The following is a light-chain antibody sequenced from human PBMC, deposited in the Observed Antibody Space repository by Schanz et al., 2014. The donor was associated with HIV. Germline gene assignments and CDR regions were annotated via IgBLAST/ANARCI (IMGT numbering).Light chain of an antibody. J-gene: IGLJ1*01. Sequence: QSALTQPPSVSGSPGQSVTISCTGTSSDIGTYNRVSWYQQSPGTAPKLLIYEVSDRPSGIPDRFSGSKSGNTASLTISGLQAEDEADYYCSSYTSISTLVFGTGTKLTVL. CDR2: EVS. CDR3: SSYTSISTLV. CDR1: SSDIGTYNR. V-gene: IGLV2-18*02.